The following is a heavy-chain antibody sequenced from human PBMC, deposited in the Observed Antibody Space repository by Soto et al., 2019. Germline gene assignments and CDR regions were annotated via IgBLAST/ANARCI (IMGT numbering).Heavy chain of an antibody. J-gene: IGHJ6*02. V-gene: IGHV1-69*13. Sequence: SVKVSCKASGGTFSSYAISWVRQAPGQGLEWMGGIIPIFGTANYAQKFQGRVTITADESTSTAYMELSSLRSEDTAVYYCAAFWSGSVGYYYYGMDIWGQGTTVTVSS. CDR1: GGTFSSYA. CDR2: IIPIFGTA. D-gene: IGHD3-3*01. CDR3: AAFWSGSVGYYYYGMDI.